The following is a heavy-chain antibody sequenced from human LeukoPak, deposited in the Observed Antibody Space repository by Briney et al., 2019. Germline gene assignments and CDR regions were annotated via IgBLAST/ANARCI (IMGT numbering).Heavy chain of an antibody. CDR3: ARAVTMVRGVIINYYYYMDV. Sequence: PGGSLRLSCAASGFTFSSFGMHWVRQAPGKGLEWVAFIRYDGSNKYYVDSVKGRLTISRDNSKNTLYLQMNSLRAEDTAVYYCARAVTMVRGVIINYYYYMDVWGKGTTVTVSS. CDR2: IRYDGSNK. CDR1: GFTFSSFG. V-gene: IGHV3-30*02. J-gene: IGHJ6*03. D-gene: IGHD3-10*01.